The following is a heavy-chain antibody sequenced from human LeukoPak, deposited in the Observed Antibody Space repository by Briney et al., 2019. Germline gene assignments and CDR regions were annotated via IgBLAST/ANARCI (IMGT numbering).Heavy chain of an antibody. D-gene: IGHD6-19*01. J-gene: IGHJ6*03. Sequence: SLRLSCAASGFTFDDYAMHWVRQAPGKGLEWVSGISWNSGSIGYADSVKGRFTISRDNAKNSLYLQMNSLRAEDTALYYCAKDMGSGPYYYYMDVWGKGTTVTISS. V-gene: IGHV3-9*01. CDR3: AKDMGSGPYYYYMDV. CDR2: ISWNSGSI. CDR1: GFTFDDYA.